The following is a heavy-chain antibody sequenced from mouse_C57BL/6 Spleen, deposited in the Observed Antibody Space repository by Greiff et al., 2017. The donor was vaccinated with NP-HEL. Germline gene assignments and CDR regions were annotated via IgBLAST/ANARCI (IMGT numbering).Heavy chain of an antibody. CDR2: IYPGDGDT. Sequence: VQRVESGPELVKPGASVKISCKASGYAFSSSWMNWVKQRPGKGLEWIGRIYPGDGDTNYNGKFKGKATLTADKSSSTAYMQLSSLTSEDSAVYFCARYLGSYAMDYWGQGTSVTVSS. CDR3: ARYLGSYAMDY. D-gene: IGHD4-1*01. J-gene: IGHJ4*01. CDR1: GYAFSSSW. V-gene: IGHV1-82*01.